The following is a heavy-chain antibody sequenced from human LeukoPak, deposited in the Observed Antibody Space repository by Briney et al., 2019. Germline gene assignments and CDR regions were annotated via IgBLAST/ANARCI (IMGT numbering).Heavy chain of an antibody. CDR3: AKVPLEDAHYYYYMDV. D-gene: IGHD1-1*01. Sequence: GGSLRLSCAASGFTFSSYAMSWVRQAPGKGLEWVSAISGSGGSTYYADSVKGRFTISRDNSKNTLYLQMNSLRAEDTAVYYCAKVPLEDAHYYYYMDVWGKGTTVTVSS. J-gene: IGHJ6*03. CDR1: GFTFSSYA. CDR2: ISGSGGST. V-gene: IGHV3-23*01.